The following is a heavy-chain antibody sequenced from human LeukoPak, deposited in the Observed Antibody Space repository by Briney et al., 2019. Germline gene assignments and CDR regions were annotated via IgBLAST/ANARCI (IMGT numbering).Heavy chain of an antibody. V-gene: IGHV3-74*01. CDR2: ITSDGSTT. CDR1: GFSFSIYW. CDR3: ARGWEQQGVGAFHV. D-gene: IGHD1/OR15-1a*01. J-gene: IGHJ3*01. Sequence: GGSLRLSCFASGFSFSIYWMHWVRQAPGKRPVWVSRITSDGSTTNYADSVEGRFTISRDNAKNTLFLQMNSLRAEDTAVYYCARGWEQQGVGAFHVWGQGTMVTVSS.